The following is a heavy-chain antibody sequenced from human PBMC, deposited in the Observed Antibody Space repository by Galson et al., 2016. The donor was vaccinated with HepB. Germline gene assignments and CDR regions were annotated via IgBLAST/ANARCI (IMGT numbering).Heavy chain of an antibody. CDR2: ISTDGGRT. D-gene: IGHD6-13*01. Sequence: SLRLSCAASGVPFIKYAMSWVRQAPGRGLEWISAISTDGGRTYYADSVKGRFTISRDNSKNTLYLQMNSLRAEDTAVYYCARQQVVPVYWGQGTLVTVSS. V-gene: IGHV3-23*01. CDR1: GVPFIKYA. CDR3: ARQQVVPVY. J-gene: IGHJ4*02.